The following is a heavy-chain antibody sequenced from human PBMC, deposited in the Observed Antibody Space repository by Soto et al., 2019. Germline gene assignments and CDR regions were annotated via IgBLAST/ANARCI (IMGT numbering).Heavy chain of an antibody. CDR3: AITVVTPLPLDY. Sequence: GGSLILSCAASGLTFSSYAMSWVRQAPGKGLEWVSAISGSGGSTYYADSVKGRFTISRDNSKNTLYLQMNSLRAEDTAVYYCAITVVTPLPLDYWGQGTLVTVSS. V-gene: IGHV3-23*01. CDR1: GLTFSSYA. D-gene: IGHD2-21*02. CDR2: ISGSGGST. J-gene: IGHJ4*02.